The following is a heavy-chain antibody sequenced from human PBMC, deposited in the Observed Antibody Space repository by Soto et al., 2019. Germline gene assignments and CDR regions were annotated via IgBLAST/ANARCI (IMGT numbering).Heavy chain of an antibody. V-gene: IGHV5-10-1*01. CDR1: GYSLTTYY. CDR2: IDPTDSYT. CDR3: AGLAFCSTGVCYSEY. Sequence: GESLKISCKGSGYSLTTYYINWVRQMPGEGLEWMGRIDPTDSYTNYSPSFQGHVTISADNSISTAYLQWSSLKASDTAIYYCAGLAFCSTGVCYSEYWGQGTPVTVSS. D-gene: IGHD2-8*01. J-gene: IGHJ4*02.